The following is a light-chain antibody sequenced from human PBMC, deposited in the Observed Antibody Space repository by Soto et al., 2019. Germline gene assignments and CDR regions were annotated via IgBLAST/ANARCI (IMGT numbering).Light chain of an antibody. CDR2: WAS. J-gene: IGKJ1*01. CDR1: QSVLYSSNNKNY. Sequence: DIVMTQSPDSLAVSLGERATINCKSSQSVLYSSNNKNYLAWYRHKPGQPPKLLIYWASTRESGVPDRFSGSGSGTDFTLTISSLQAEDVAVYYCQQYYDNPWTFGQGTKVEI. CDR3: QQYYDNPWT. V-gene: IGKV4-1*01.